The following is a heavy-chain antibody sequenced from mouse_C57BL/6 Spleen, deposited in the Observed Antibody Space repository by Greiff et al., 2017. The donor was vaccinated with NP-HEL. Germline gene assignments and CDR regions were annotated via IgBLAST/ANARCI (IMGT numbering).Heavy chain of an antibody. Sequence: QVQLKESGPGLVQPSQSLSITCTVSGFSLTSYGVHWVRQSPGKGLEWLGVIWSGGSTDYNAAFISRLSISKDNSKSQVFFKMNSLQADDTAIYYSASNYYGSSYAMDYWGQGTSVTVSS. CDR3: ASNYYGSSYAMDY. D-gene: IGHD1-1*01. CDR1: GFSLTSYG. CDR2: IWSGGST. V-gene: IGHV2-2*01. J-gene: IGHJ4*01.